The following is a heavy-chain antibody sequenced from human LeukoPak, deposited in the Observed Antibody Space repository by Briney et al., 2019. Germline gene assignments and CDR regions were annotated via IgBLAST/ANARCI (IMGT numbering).Heavy chain of an antibody. CDR1: GGSFSGYY. CDR3: ARRESDYDFWSGYPD. V-gene: IGHV4-34*01. J-gene: IGHJ4*02. D-gene: IGHD3-3*01. Sequence: SETLSLTCAVYGGSFSGYYWSWIRQPPGKGLEWIGEINHSGSTNYNPSLKSRVTISVDTSKNQFSLKLSSVTAADTAVYYCARRESDYDFWSGYPDWGQGSLVTVSS. CDR2: INHSGST.